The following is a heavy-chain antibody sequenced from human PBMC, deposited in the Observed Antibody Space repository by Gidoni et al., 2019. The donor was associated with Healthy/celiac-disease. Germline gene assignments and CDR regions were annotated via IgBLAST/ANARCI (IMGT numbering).Heavy chain of an antibody. CDR3: ARGNMVRGVIIFYYYYGMDV. D-gene: IGHD3-10*01. J-gene: IGHJ6*02. Sequence: QVQLVQSGAEVKKPGASVKVSCTASGYTFTSYYMPWVRQAPGQGLEWMGIINPSGGSTSYAQKFQGRVTMTRDTSTSTVYMELSSLRSEDTAVYYCARGNMVRGVIIFYYYYGMDVWGQGTTVTVSS. V-gene: IGHV1-46*01. CDR1: GYTFTSYY. CDR2: INPSGGST.